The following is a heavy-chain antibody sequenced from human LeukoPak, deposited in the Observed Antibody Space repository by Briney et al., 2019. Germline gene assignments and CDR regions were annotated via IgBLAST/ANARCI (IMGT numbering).Heavy chain of an antibody. D-gene: IGHD2-15*01. CDR1: GYTFTNYF. Sequence: ASVKVSCKASGYTFTNYFMQWVRQAPGEGVEWMGKINPSGGSTSYAQKFQGRVTMTRDKSTSTVYMEMSSLRSEDTAVYYCARAGSSDGSCYDYFDYWGQGTLVTVSS. CDR3: ARAGSSDGSCYDYFDY. J-gene: IGHJ4*02. CDR2: INPSGGST. V-gene: IGHV1-46*01.